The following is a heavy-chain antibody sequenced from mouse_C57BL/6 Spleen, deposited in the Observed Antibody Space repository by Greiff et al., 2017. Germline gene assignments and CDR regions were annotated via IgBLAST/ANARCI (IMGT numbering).Heavy chain of an antibody. Sequence: VKLQQSGPELVKPGASVKISCKASGYAFSSSWMNWVKQRPGKGLEWIGRIYPGDGDTNYNGKFKGKATLTADKSSSTAYMQLSSLTSEDSAVYVCARDTARATRFAYWGQGTLVTVSA. CDR1: GYAFSSSW. J-gene: IGHJ3*01. V-gene: IGHV1-82*01. CDR2: IYPGDGDT. CDR3: ARDTARATRFAY. D-gene: IGHD3-1*01.